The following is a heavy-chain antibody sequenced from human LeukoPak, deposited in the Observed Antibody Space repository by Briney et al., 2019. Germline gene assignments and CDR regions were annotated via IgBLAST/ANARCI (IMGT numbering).Heavy chain of an antibody. CDR3: AKGIRDGHYFDY. CDR2: IFYSGST. J-gene: IGHJ4*02. CDR1: GGSISSTTYY. V-gene: IGHV4-39*01. D-gene: IGHD6-13*01. Sequence: SETLSLTCTVSGGSISSTTYYWGWIRQPPGKGLEWIGTIFYSGSTYYNPSLKSRVTISVDTSKNQFSLKLSSVTAADTAVYYCAKGIRDGHYFDYWGRGTLVTVSS.